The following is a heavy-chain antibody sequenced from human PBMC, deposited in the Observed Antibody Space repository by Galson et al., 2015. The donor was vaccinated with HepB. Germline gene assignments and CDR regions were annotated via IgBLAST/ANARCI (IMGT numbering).Heavy chain of an antibody. CDR2: ISYDGSDK. CDR1: GFTLSSYG. V-gene: IGHV3-30*18. J-gene: IGHJ4*02. D-gene: IGHD2-2*02. Sequence: SLRLSCAASGFTLSSYGMHWVRQAPGKGLEWVAVISYDGSDKYYADSVKGRFTISRDNSKNTLSLQMNSLTAEDTAVYSCAKDKDLGYCSSTSCYTLDYWGQGTLVTVSS. CDR3: AKDKDLGYCSSTSCYTLDY.